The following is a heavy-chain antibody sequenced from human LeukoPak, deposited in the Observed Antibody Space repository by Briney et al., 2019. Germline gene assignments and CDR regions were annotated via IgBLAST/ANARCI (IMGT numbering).Heavy chain of an antibody. D-gene: IGHD2-21*01. CDR2: ISGSGGST. V-gene: IGHV3-23*01. CDR3: AKGGGEPHIQSYTYYYYYYMDV. J-gene: IGHJ6*03. Sequence: PGGSLRLSCAASGFTFSIYAMSWVRQAPGKGLEWVSAISGSGGSTYYADSVKGRFTISRDNSKNTLYLQMDSLRAEDTAVYYCAKGGGEPHIQSYTYYYYYYMDVWGKGTTVTISS. CDR1: GFTFSIYA.